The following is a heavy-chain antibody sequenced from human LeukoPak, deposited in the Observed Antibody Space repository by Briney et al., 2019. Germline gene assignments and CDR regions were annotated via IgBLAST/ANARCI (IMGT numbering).Heavy chain of an antibody. Sequence: GGSLRLSCAASGFSFSSYAMTWVRQAPGKGLEWVSSISDSGVNTYYADSVEGRFTISRDNSKNTLYLQMNSLRAEDTAVYYCAKDRAKAAVGDAFDIWGQGTMVTVSS. CDR3: AKDRAKAAVGDAFDI. CDR1: GFSFSSYA. V-gene: IGHV3-23*01. D-gene: IGHD6-13*01. CDR2: ISDSGVNT. J-gene: IGHJ3*02.